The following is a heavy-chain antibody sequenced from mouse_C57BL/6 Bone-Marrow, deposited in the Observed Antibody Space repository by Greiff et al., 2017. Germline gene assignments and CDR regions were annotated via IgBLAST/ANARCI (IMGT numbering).Heavy chain of an antibody. J-gene: IGHJ4*01. D-gene: IGHD1-1*01. CDR2: IYPRDGST. V-gene: IGHV1-85*01. CDR3: ARGHYYGSSFYAMDY. Sequence: VQLQQSGPELVKPGASVKLSCKASGYTFTSYDINWVKQRPGQGLEWIGWIYPRDGSTKYNEKFKGKATLTVDTSSSTAYMELHSLTSEDSAVYFWARGHYYGSSFYAMDYWGQGTSVTVSS. CDR1: GYTFTSYD.